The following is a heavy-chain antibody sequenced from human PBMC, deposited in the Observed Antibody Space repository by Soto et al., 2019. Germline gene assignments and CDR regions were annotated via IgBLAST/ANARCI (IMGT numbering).Heavy chain of an antibody. D-gene: IGHD3-22*01. CDR3: ARDKLRGGYYDSSGYYSGMDV. CDR1: GGSISNDDYY. CDR2: IYYNGNT. Sequence: SETLSLTCSVSGGSISNDDYYWTWIRQPPGKGLEWIGHIYYNGNTYYNPSLKSRVTISVDTSKNQFSLKLSSVTAADTAVYYCARDKLRGGYYDSSGYYSGMDVWGQGTLVTVSS. V-gene: IGHV4-30-4*08. J-gene: IGHJ6*02.